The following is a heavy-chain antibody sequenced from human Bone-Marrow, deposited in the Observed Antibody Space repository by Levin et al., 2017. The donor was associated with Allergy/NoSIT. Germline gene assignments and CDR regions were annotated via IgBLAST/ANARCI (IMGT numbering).Heavy chain of an antibody. D-gene: IGHD3-10*01. V-gene: IGHV1-69*04. CDR3: AQVRGVLRGYFDY. CDR1: GGTFSSYA. CDR2: IIPILGIA. J-gene: IGHJ4*02. Sequence: ASVKVSCKASGGTFSSYAISWVRQAPGQGLEWMGRIIPILGIANYAQKFQGRVTITADKSTSTAYMELSSLRSEDTAVYYCAQVRGVLRGYFDYWGQGTLVTVSS.